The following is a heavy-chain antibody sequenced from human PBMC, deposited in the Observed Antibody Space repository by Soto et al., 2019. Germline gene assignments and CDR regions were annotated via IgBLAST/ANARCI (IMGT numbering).Heavy chain of an antibody. V-gene: IGHV4-34*01. J-gene: IGHJ4*02. CDR3: ARASLYCSGGSCYSYYFDY. D-gene: IGHD2-15*01. CDR1: GGSFSGYY. CDR2: INHSGST. Sequence: SETLSLTCAVYGGSFSGYYWSWIRQPPGKGLEWIGKINHSGSTNYDPSLKSRVTISVDTSKNQFSLKLSSVTAADTAVYYCARASLYCSGGSCYSYYFDYWGQGTLVTVSS.